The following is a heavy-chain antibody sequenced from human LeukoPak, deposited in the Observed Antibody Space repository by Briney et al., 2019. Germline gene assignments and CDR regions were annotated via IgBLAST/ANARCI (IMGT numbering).Heavy chain of an antibody. D-gene: IGHD1-26*01. CDR2: INHSGST. CDR1: GGSFSGYY. J-gene: IGHJ6*03. Sequence: PSETLSLTCAVYGGSFSGYYWSWIRQPPGEGLEWIGEINHSGSTNYNPSLKSRVTISVDTSKNQFSLKLSSVTAADTAVYYCAGGVGAPRLGYYYYYMDVWGKGTTVTVSS. CDR3: AGGVGAPRLGYYYYYMDV. V-gene: IGHV4-34*01.